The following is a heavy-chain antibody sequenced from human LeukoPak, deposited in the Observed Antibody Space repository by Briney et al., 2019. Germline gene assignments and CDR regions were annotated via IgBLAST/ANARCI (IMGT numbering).Heavy chain of an antibody. J-gene: IGHJ4*02. CDR1: GFTFSSYA. CDR3: AKDLIGDIVVVPAAGY. CDR2: ISGSGGST. V-gene: IGHV3-23*01. D-gene: IGHD2-2*01. Sequence: GGSLRLSCAASGFTFSSYAMSWVRQAPGKGLEWVSAISGSGGSTYYADSVKGRFTISRDNSKNTLYLQMNSLRAEDTAVHYCAKDLIGDIVVVPAAGYWGQGTLVTVSS.